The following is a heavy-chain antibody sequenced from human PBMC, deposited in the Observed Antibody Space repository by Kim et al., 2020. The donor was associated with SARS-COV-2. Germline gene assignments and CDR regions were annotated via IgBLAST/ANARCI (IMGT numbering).Heavy chain of an antibody. CDR1: GFTVSSNY. J-gene: IGHJ6*02. D-gene: IGHD3-10*01. Sequence: GGSLRLSCAASGFTVSSNYMSWVRQAPGKGLEWVSVIYSGGSTYYADSVKGRFTISRDNSKNTLYLQMNSLRAEDTAVYYCARDSRRPLGDHYYGMDVWGQGTTVTVSS. CDR3: ARDSRRPLGDHYYGMDV. V-gene: IGHV3-66*01. CDR2: IYSGGST.